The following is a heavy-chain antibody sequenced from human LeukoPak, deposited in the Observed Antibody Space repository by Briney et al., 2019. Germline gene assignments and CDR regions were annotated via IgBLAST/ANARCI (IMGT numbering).Heavy chain of an antibody. CDR3: ASMVRGVVVPYFDY. Sequence: ASVKVSCKASGYTFTSYYMHWVRQAPGQGLEWMGIINPSGGSTSYAQKFQGRVTMTRDMSTSTVYMEMRSLRSEDTAVFYCASMVRGVVVPYFDYWGQGTLVTVSS. CDR1: GYTFTSYY. CDR2: INPSGGST. J-gene: IGHJ4*02. D-gene: IGHD3-10*01. V-gene: IGHV1-46*01.